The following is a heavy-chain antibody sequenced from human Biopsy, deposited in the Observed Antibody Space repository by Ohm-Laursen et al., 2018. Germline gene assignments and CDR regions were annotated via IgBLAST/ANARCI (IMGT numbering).Heavy chain of an antibody. Sequence: GTLSLTCTVSDDSIRNFYWTWIRQTPGQGLEWIGHASYSGYTNYTPSLKSRVTISVDTSKNHFSLNLRSVTAADTAVYSCARLGNFWNAEDGLDLWGLGTMVTVSS. D-gene: IGHD3-3*01. J-gene: IGHJ3*01. CDR1: DDSIRNFY. CDR3: ARLGNFWNAEDGLDL. V-gene: IGHV4-59*08. CDR2: ASYSGYT.